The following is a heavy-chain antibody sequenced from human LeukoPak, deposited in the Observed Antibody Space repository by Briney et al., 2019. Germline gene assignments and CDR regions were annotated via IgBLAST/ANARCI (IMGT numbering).Heavy chain of an antibody. CDR2: INSDGSST. V-gene: IGHV3-74*01. D-gene: IGHD3-9*01. J-gene: IGHJ4*02. Sequence: GGSLRLSCAASGFTFSSYWMHWVRQAPGKGLVWVSRINSDGSSTSYADSVKGRFTISRDNAKNTLYLQMNSLRAGDTAVYYCARYFDWLPFDYWGQGTLVTVSS. CDR1: GFTFSSYW. CDR3: ARYFDWLPFDY.